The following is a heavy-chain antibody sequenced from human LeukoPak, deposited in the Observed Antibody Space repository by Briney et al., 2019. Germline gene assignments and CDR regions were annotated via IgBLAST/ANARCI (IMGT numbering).Heavy chain of an antibody. Sequence: GASVKVSCKVSGYTLTELSMHWVRQAPGKGLEWMGGFDPEDGETIYAQKFQGRVTMTEDTSTDTAYMELSSPRSEDTAVYYCATVLRYFDWLIGWGQGTLVTVSS. D-gene: IGHD3-9*01. J-gene: IGHJ4*02. CDR1: GYTLTELS. CDR3: ATVLRYFDWLIG. CDR2: FDPEDGET. V-gene: IGHV1-24*01.